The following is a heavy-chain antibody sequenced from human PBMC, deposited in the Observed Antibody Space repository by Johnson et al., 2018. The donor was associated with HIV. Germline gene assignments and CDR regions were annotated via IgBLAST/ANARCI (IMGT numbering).Heavy chain of an antibody. V-gene: IGHV3-30-3*01. J-gene: IGHJ3*02. D-gene: IGHD1-26*01. CDR3: AKVFGTYYSEDTFDI. CDR1: GFLFSRYA. CDR2: ISYDGGNN. Sequence: QVQLVESGGGVVQPGRSLRLSCAASGFLFSRYAMHWVRQAPGKGLEWVAVISYDGGNNYYADSVTGRFTISRDNSKNTMYLQMNSLRAEDTAVYYCAKVFGTYYSEDTFDIWGQGTMVTVSS.